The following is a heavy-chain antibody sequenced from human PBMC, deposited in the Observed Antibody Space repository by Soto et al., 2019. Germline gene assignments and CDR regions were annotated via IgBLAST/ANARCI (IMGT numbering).Heavy chain of an antibody. CDR2: ISDSGNT. CDR3: ARTTFYDIFTAYYSLFDY. D-gene: IGHD3-9*01. J-gene: IGHJ4*02. CDR1: GGSISSGGYY. V-gene: IGHV4-31*03. Sequence: QVQLQESDPGLVKPSQTLTLTYTVSGGSISSGGYYWSWIRQQPGKGLEWIGHISDSGNTYYNPSLKSRVTISVDTSKNHFSLNLSAVTAADTAVYYCARTTFYDIFTAYYSLFDYWGQGTLVTVSS.